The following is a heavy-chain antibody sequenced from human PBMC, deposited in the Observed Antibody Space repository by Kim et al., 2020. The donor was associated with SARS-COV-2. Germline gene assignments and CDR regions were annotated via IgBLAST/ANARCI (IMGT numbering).Heavy chain of an antibody. Sequence: GGSLRLSCAASGFTFSSYAMSWVRQAPGKGLEWVSAISGSGGSTYYADSVKGRFTISIDNSKNTLYLQMNSLRAEDTAVYYCAKDRSITIFGEVIKRTTSGRMDVWGQGTTVTVST. D-gene: IGHD3-3*01. CDR3: AKDRSITIFGEVIKRTTSGRMDV. J-gene: IGHJ6*01. CDR2: ISGSGGST. V-gene: IGHV3-23*01. CDR1: GFTFSSYA.